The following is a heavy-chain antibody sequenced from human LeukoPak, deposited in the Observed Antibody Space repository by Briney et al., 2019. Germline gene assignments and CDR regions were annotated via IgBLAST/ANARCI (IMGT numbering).Heavy chain of an antibody. J-gene: IGHJ6*03. CDR2: IKQDGSEK. CDR3: ARESGVGLATGDYMDV. Sequence: WGSLRLSCAASGFTFSSYWMSWVRQAPGKGLEWVANIKQDGSEKYYVDSVKARFTISRDNAKNSLYLQMNSLRAEDTAVYYCARESGVGLATGDYMDVWGKGTTVTVSS. V-gene: IGHV3-7*01. CDR1: GFTFSSYW. D-gene: IGHD7-27*01.